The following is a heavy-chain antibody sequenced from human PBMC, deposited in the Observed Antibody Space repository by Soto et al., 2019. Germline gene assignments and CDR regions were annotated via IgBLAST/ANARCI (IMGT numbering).Heavy chain of an antibody. Sequence: QEQLVPSGAEVKKPGASVTVSCKASGYSFTNYGVTWVRQAPGQGLEWMGWISAFNGNTHYAQNLQGSVAMPTDAATSTAYMERRSLRSDDTAVYYCARDRGVAPPVAGNTHYFYYMDVWGQGTTVTVSS. D-gene: IGHD6-19*01. J-gene: IGHJ6*03. CDR2: ISAFNGNT. CDR3: ARDRGVAPPVAGNTHYFYYMDV. V-gene: IGHV1-18*01. CDR1: GYSFTNYG.